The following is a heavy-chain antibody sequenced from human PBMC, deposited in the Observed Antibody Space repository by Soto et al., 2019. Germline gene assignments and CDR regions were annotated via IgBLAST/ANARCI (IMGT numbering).Heavy chain of an antibody. CDR1: GFTFSSYG. D-gene: IGHD2-2*01. J-gene: IGHJ5*02. V-gene: IGHV3-30*18. CDR2: ISYDGSNK. Sequence: GGSLRLSCAASGFTFSSYGMHWVRQAPGKGPEWVAVISYDGSNKYYADSVKGRFTISRDNSKNTLYLQMNSLRAEDTAVYYCANDNCFSTSCYRLYNWFDPWGQGTLVTVSS. CDR3: ANDNCFSTSCYRLYNWFDP.